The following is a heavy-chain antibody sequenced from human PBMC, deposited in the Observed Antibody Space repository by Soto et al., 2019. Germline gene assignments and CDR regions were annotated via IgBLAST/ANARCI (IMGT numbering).Heavy chain of an antibody. D-gene: IGHD5-12*01. Sequence: QVQLVESGGGVVQPGRSLRLSCAASGFTFSSYAMHWVRQAPGKGLEWVAVISYDGSNKYYADSVKGRFTISRDNSKNTLYLQMNSLRAEDTAVYYCARDYYRFNSGYGFSMDVWGQGTPVTVSS. V-gene: IGHV3-30-3*01. CDR2: ISYDGSNK. CDR3: ARDYYRFNSGYGFSMDV. CDR1: GFTFSSYA. J-gene: IGHJ6*02.